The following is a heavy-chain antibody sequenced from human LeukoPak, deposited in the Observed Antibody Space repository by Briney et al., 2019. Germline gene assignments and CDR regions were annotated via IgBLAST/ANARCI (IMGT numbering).Heavy chain of an antibody. CDR2: IYTSGST. CDR1: GVSISAYY. D-gene: IGHD2-2*01. J-gene: IGHJ4*02. CDR3: ARDRRYCSSTSCYRTFDY. Sequence: SETLSLTCSVSGVSISAYYWSWIRQPAGKGLEWIGRIYTSGSTNYNPSLKSRVTMSVDTSKNQFSLKLSSVTAADTAVYYCARDRRYCSSTSCYRTFDYWGQGTLVIVSS. V-gene: IGHV4-4*07.